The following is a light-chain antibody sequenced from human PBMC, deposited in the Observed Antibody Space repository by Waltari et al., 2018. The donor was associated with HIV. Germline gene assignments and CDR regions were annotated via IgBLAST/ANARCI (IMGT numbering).Light chain of an antibody. Sequence: DVVMTQSPLSLPVTLGQPASLSCRSSQSLVYSDGNTYLSWFQQRPGQSPRRLIYKVSNRDSGVPDRFSVSGSDTDFTLKISRVEAEDVGVYYCMQGTHWPSYTFGQGTKLEIK. CDR2: KVS. V-gene: IGKV2-30*01. CDR1: QSLVYSDGNTY. CDR3: MQGTHWPSYT. J-gene: IGKJ2*01.